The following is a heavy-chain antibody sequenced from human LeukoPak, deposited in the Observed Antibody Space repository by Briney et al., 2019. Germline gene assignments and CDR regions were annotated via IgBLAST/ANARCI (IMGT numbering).Heavy chain of an antibody. CDR3: ARGPYYYASSGYYYDY. CDR2: IYYSGST. CDR1: GGSISSYY. D-gene: IGHD3-22*01. V-gene: IGHV4-30-4*08. J-gene: IGHJ4*02. Sequence: SETLSLTCTVSGGSISSYYWSWIRQPPGKGLEWLGYIYYSGSTYYNPSLKSRVTISVDTSKNQFSLKLTSVTAADTAVYYCARGPYYYASSGYYYDYWGQGTLVTVSS.